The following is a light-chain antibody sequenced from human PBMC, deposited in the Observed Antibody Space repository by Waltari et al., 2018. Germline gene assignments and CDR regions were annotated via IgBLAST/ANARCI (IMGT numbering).Light chain of an antibody. V-gene: IGLV2-14*03. CDR2: DVT. CDR3: SSYTSSRIRV. J-gene: IGLJ3*02. CDR1: SSDVGGYNY. Sequence: QSALTQPASVSGSPGQSITISCTGTSSDVGGYNYVSWYQQHPGKAPKLMIYDVTNRPSGVSNRFSGSKSGNTASLTISGLQAEDEADYYCSSYTSSRIRVFGGVTKLTVL.